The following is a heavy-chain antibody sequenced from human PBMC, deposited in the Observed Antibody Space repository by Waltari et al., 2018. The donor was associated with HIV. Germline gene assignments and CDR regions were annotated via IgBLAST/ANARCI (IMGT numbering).Heavy chain of an antibody. CDR1: GGTFVSPS. V-gene: IGHV1-69*08. CDR2: AIPMFGTA. CDR3: ASARETMGVDFDS. D-gene: IGHD3-3*01. J-gene: IGHJ5*01. Sequence: QVHLVQSGAEVKKPGSSVKVSRKASGGTFVSPSFNWVRQAPGQGLEWMGRAIPMFGTANYARKFQGRVTITADKSTTTAYMELNGLRIDDTAVYYCASARETMGVDFDSWGQGTLVTVS.